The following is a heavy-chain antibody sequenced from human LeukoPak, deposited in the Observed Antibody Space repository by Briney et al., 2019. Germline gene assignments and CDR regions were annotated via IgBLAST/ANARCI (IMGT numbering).Heavy chain of an antibody. CDR2: ISYDGSSK. Sequence: GRSLRLSCAASGFTFSSYAMHWVRQAPGKGLEWVAVISYDGSSKYYADSVKGRFTISRDNSKNTLYLQMNSLRAEDTAVYYCARGGEYYYYYMDVWGKGTTVTVSS. J-gene: IGHJ6*03. D-gene: IGHD3-10*01. V-gene: IGHV3-30*04. CDR3: ARGGEYYYYYMDV. CDR1: GFTFSSYA.